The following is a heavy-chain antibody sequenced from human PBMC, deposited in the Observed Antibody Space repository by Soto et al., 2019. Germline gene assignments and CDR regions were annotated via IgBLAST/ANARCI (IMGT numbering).Heavy chain of an antibody. V-gene: IGHV1-69*01. Sequence: QVQLVQSETEVKKPGSAVRVSCKASGGTFNTYAMNWVRQAPGQGLEGMGGILPMFDRPRYAQKFQGRVTITVDEPTTTAYMELSRLRSDDTAVYYCTRSIGSGGVIGGFDYWGQGTLVTVSS. D-gene: IGHD3-16*02. J-gene: IGHJ4*02. CDR1: GGTFNTYA. CDR3: TRSIGSGGVIGGFDY. CDR2: ILPMFDRP.